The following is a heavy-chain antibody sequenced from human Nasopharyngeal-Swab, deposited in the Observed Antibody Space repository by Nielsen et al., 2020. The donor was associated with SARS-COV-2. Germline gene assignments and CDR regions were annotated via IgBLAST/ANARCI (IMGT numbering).Heavy chain of an antibody. CDR1: GYSFSSYW. Sequence: GESLKISCKASGYSFSSYWIVWVRQMPGQGLEWVGIIYPGDSDTRYSPSFQGQVTISADKSISTAYLQWSSLKASDTAMYYCARLRYGYSYGYVLDYWGQGTLVTVSS. V-gene: IGHV5-51*01. D-gene: IGHD5-18*01. CDR2: IYPGDSDT. CDR3: ARLRYGYSYGYVLDY. J-gene: IGHJ4*02.